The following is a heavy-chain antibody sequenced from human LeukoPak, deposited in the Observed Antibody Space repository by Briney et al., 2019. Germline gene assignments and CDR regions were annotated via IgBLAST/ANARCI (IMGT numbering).Heavy chain of an antibody. Sequence: ASVKVSCKASGYTFTGYYMHWVRQAPGQGLEWMGWINPNSGGTNYAQKLQGRVTMTTDTSTSTAYMELRSLRSDDTAVYYCAVGYSGYDRLDYWGQGTLVTVSS. CDR2: INPNSGGT. J-gene: IGHJ4*02. CDR1: GYTFTGYY. V-gene: IGHV1-2*02. D-gene: IGHD5-12*01. CDR3: AVGYSGYDRLDY.